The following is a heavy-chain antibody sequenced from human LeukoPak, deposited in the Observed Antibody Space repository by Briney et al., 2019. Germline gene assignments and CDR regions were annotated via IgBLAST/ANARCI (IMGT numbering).Heavy chain of an antibody. CDR2: FDPEDGET. V-gene: IGHV1-24*01. D-gene: IGHD6-19*01. CDR1: GYTLTELS. CDR3: ATALVAGPTDAFDI. Sequence: ASVKVSCKVSGYTLTELSMHWVRQAPGKGLEWMGGFDPEDGETIYAQKFQGRVTMTEDTSTDTAYMELSSLRSEDTDVYYCATALVAGPTDAFDIWGQGTMVTVSS. J-gene: IGHJ3*02.